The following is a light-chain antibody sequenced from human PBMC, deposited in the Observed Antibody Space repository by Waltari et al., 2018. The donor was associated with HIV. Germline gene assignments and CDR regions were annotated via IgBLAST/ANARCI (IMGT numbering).Light chain of an antibody. V-gene: IGLV2-14*01. CDR1: SLELGLYDC. CDR2: GGH. J-gene: IGLJ3*02. Sequence: QSALTQPASMSGSPGQSITISCTGSSLELGLYDCVSWYRHLPNTAPQLIIYGGHRRPPGVTSRFSASKSGDVASLTISGLQPEDEADYYCTSHTLTRILLFGGGTRLTVL. CDR3: TSHTLTRILL.